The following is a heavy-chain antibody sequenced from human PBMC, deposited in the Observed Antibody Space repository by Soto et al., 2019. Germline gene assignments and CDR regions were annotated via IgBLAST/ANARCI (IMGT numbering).Heavy chain of an antibody. CDR3: ARGRGSGWYSVAFDI. J-gene: IGHJ3*02. CDR1: GFTFSSYW. Sequence: GGSLRLSCAASGFTFSSYWMSWVRQAPGKGLEWVANIKQDGSEKYYVDSVKGRFTISRDNAKNSLYLQMNSLRAEDTAVYYCARGRGSGWYSVAFDIWGQGTMVTVSS. V-gene: IGHV3-7*01. CDR2: IKQDGSEK. D-gene: IGHD6-19*01.